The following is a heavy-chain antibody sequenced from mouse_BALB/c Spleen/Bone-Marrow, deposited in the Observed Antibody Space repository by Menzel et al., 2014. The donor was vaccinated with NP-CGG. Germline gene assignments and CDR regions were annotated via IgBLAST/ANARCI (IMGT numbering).Heavy chain of an antibody. Sequence: VQLQQSGPDLVRPGHSVKISCNVSGYSLTDYAMHWVQQSHAKSLEWIGVISCDSGKTNYNQKYKGKATMKVDKTSSTTYMELARLTSEDSTIYYCARGEGYGGCYFDVWGAETPATVSS. D-gene: IGHD2-2*01. CDR1: GYSLTDYA. CDR3: ARGEGYGGCYFDV. V-gene: IGHV1S137*01. CDR2: ISCDSGKT. J-gene: IGHJ1*01.